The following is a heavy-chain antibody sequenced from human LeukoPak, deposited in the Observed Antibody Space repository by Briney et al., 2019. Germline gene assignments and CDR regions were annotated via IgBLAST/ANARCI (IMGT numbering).Heavy chain of an antibody. J-gene: IGHJ4*02. CDR1: GLIFSSSS. V-gene: IGHV3-21*01. Sequence: GGSLRFSCGGTGLIFSSSSTNWVRQAPGKGLEWVSSISSNGQYTFYADSVKGRFTISRDNAKNSLYLQMSSLRAEDTAVYYCARDRLGPTSSGYYFDYWGQGTLVTVSS. CDR3: ARDRLGPTSSGYYFDY. D-gene: IGHD3-16*01. CDR2: ISSNGQYT.